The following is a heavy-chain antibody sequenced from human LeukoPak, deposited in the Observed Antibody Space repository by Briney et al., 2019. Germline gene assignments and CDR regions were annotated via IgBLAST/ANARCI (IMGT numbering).Heavy chain of an antibody. D-gene: IGHD3-22*01. CDR1: GFTFSSYS. J-gene: IGHJ3*02. Sequence: GGSLRLSCAASGFTFSSYSMDWVRQAPGKGLEWVSSISSSSSYIYYADSVKGRFTISRDNAKNSLYLQMNSLRAEDTAVYYCASLSDSSEIVAFDIWGQGTMVTVSS. CDR3: ASLSDSSEIVAFDI. CDR2: ISSSSSYI. V-gene: IGHV3-21*01.